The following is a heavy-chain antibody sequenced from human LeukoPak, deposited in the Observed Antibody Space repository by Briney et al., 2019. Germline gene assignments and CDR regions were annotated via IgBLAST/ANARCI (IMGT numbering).Heavy chain of an antibody. V-gene: IGHV4-4*07. CDR1: GGSISSYY. CDR2: IYTSGST. D-gene: IGHD3-3*01. Sequence: SETLSLTCTVSGGSISSYYWSWIRQPAGKGLEWIGRIYTSGSTNYNPSLKSRVTMSVDTSKNQFSLKLSSVTAADTAVCYCARDWYYDFWSGPNGYYYYYYMDVWGKGTTVTVSS. J-gene: IGHJ6*03. CDR3: ARDWYYDFWSGPNGYYYYYYMDV.